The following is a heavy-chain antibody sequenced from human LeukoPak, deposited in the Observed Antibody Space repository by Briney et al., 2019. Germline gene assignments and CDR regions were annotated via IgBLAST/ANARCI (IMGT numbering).Heavy chain of an antibody. CDR1: GGTFSSYA. J-gene: IGHJ5*02. D-gene: IGHD3-3*01. Sequence: SVKVSCKASGGTFSSYAISWVRQAPGQGLEWMGRIIPIFGIANYAQKFQGRVAITADKSTSTAYMELSSLRSEDTAVYYCARDHSGITIFGGSWFDPWGQGTLVTVSS. V-gene: IGHV1-69*04. CDR2: IIPIFGIA. CDR3: ARDHSGITIFGGSWFDP.